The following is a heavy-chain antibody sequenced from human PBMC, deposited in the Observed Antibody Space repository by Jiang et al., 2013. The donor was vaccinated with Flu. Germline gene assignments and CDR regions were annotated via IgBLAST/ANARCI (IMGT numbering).Heavy chain of an antibody. CDR1: GGSISRSVYY. J-gene: IGHJ3*02. V-gene: IGHV4-39*01. CDR3: ARQIGDTMVRGVTRDAFDI. CDR2: IYYSGYT. Sequence: LLKPSETLSLTCTVSGGSISRSVYYWVWIRQPPGKGLEWIGTIYYSGYTYYNPSLMSRLTISVDTSNDQFSLRLSSVTAADTAVYYCARQIGDTMVRGVTRDAFDIWGQGTMVTVSS. D-gene: IGHD3-10*01.